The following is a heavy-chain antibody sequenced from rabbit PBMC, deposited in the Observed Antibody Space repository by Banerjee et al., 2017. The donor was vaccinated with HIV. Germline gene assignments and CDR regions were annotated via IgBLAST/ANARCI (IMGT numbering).Heavy chain of an antibody. CDR1: GFSFSSSYY. J-gene: IGHJ4*01. CDR2: IYTGSGGST. CDR3: ARDLAGVIGWNFNL. V-gene: IGHV1S45*01. D-gene: IGHD4-1*01. Sequence: QEQLVESGGGLVQPEGSLTLTCTASGFSFSSSYYICWVRQAPGKGLEWIACIYTGSGGSTYYASWAKGRFTISKTSSTTVTLQMTSLTAADTATYFCARDLAGVIGWNFNLWGPGTLVTVS.